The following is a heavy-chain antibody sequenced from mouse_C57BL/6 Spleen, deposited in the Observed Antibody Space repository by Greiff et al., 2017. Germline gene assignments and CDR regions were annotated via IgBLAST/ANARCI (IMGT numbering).Heavy chain of an antibody. CDR1: GFTFSSYA. CDR3: SRGEAGTKGTWFAY. J-gene: IGHJ3*01. D-gene: IGHD1-3*01. V-gene: IGHV5-9-1*02. CDR2: ISSGGDYI. Sequence: EVQVVESGEGLVKPGGSLKLSCAASGFTFSSYAMSWVRQTPEKSLEWVAYISSGGDYIYYADTVKGRFTISRDNAKNTLYLQMSSLKSEDTAMYYCSRGEAGTKGTWFAYWGQGTLVTVSA.